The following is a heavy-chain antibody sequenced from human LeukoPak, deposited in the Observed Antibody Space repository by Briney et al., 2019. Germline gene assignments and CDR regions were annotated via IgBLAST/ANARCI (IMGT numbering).Heavy chain of an antibody. Sequence: SETLSLTCTVSGGSIRGYYWSWIRQPPGKGLEWIGYMYYSGSSKYNPYLKSRATISRDTSKNQFSLKLTSVTVADTAVYFCAREGEAAAGAFDNWGQGTLVTVSS. CDR1: GGSIRGYY. V-gene: IGHV4-59*01. CDR2: MYYSGSS. D-gene: IGHD6-13*01. CDR3: AREGEAAAGAFDN. J-gene: IGHJ4*02.